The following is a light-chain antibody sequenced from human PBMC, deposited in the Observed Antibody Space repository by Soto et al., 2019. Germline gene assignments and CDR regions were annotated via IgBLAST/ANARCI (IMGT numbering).Light chain of an antibody. Sequence: ALTQPASVSGSPGQSITISCTGTSSDVGGYDYVSWYQLHPGKAPKLMVFDVSNRPSGVSYRFSGSKSGNTASLTISGLQAEDEADYFCSSYSISTAYLFGTGTKATV. V-gene: IGLV2-14*03. CDR3: SSYSISTAYL. CDR1: SSDVGGYDY. CDR2: DVS. J-gene: IGLJ1*01.